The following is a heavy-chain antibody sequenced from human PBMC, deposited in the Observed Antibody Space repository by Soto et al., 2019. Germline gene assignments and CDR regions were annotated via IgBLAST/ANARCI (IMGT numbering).Heavy chain of an antibody. V-gene: IGHV3-74*01. CDR3: ARGWFGPDV. D-gene: IGHD3-10*01. J-gene: IGHJ6*03. Sequence: EVQLVESGGGLVQPGGSLRLSCAASEFTFSGRSVHWVRQAPGKGLVWVSGIDKVGTDSTYADSVKGRFTSSRDNAKNMVYLQLNSLRVEDTAVYYCARGWFGPDVWGKGTTVTVSS. CDR1: EFTFSGRS. CDR2: IDKVGTDS.